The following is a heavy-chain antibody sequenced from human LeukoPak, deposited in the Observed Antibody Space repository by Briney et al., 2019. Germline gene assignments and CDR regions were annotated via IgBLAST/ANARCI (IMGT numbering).Heavy chain of an antibody. V-gene: IGHV3-30-3*01. Sequence: PGGSLRLSCAASGFTFSSYAMHWVRQAPGKGLEWVAVISYDGSNKYYADSVKGRFTISRDNSKNTLYLQMNSLRAEDTAVYYCARDCSGGSCYSGYYYYGMDVWGQGTTVTVSS. CDR1: GFTFSSYA. CDR3: ARDCSGGSCYSGYYYYGMDV. J-gene: IGHJ6*02. D-gene: IGHD2-15*01. CDR2: ISYDGSNK.